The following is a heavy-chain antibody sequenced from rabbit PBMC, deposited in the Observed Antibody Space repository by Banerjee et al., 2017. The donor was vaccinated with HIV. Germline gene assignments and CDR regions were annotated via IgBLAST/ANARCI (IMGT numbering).Heavy chain of an antibody. Sequence: QEQLEESGGDLVKPEGSLTLTYKASGIDFSSYWMCWVRQAPGKGLEWIGCIDYSSNKWYASWVNGRFTISRSTSLNTVDLKMTSLTVADTATYFCGRDRDGDAGYGSLALWGPGTLVTVS. CDR1: GIDFSSYW. J-gene: IGHJ4*01. CDR3: GRDRDGDAGYGSLAL. CDR2: IDYSSNK. V-gene: IGHV1S43*01. D-gene: IGHD6-1*01.